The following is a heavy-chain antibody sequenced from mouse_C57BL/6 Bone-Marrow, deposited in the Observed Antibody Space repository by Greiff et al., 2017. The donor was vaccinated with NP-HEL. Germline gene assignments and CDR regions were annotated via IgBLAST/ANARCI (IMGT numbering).Heavy chain of an antibody. CDR1: GYTFTSYT. V-gene: IGHV1-4*01. CDR2: INPSSGYT. Sequence: QVQLQQSGAELARPGASVKMSCKASGYTFTSYTMHWVNQRPGQGLEWIGYINPSSGYTKYNQKFKDKATLTADKSSSTAYMQLSSLTSEDSAVYYCARLSLFDYWGQGTTLTVSS. D-gene: IGHD6-2*01. CDR3: ARLSLFDY. J-gene: IGHJ2*01.